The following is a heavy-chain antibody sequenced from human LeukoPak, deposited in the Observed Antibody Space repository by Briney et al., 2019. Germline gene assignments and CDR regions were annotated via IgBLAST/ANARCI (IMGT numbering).Heavy chain of an antibody. CDR2: VSHDGTTK. CDR1: GFTFSTHA. D-gene: IGHD5-12*01. J-gene: IGHJ4*02. CDR3: ARAIVGTENFDY. V-gene: IGHV3-30*10. Sequence: GGSLRLSCAASGFTFSTHAMHWVRQAPGKGLEWVAVVSHDGTTKYYTDSVKGRFTISRDNSKNTLYLQMNGLRTDDTAVYYCARAIVGTENFDYWGQGTLVTVSS.